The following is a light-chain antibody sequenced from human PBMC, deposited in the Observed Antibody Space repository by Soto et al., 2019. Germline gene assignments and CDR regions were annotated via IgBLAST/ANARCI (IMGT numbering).Light chain of an antibody. CDR2: GAS. CDR1: QSVSSRY. V-gene: IGKV3-20*01. Sequence: EIVLTQSPGTLSLSPGERATLPCRASQSVSSRYLAWYQQKLGQAPRLLIYGASTRATGIPDRFSGSGSGTDSTLTISRLEPEDFAVYYCQQYGSSPGSVTFGPGTKVDIK. J-gene: IGKJ3*01. CDR3: QQYGSSPGSVT.